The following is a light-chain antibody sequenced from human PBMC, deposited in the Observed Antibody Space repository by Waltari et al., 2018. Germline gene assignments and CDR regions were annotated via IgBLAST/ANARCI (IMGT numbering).Light chain of an antibody. CDR1: QSLLHTDGNNS. V-gene: IGKV2-28*01. Sequence: DTVLTQSPLFLAVTPGEPASISSRSSQSLLHTDGNNSSDWYLQKPGPPPQLLLDLASDRASGVPDRISGSGSGTDFTLKISRVEAEDVGIYYCMQSLQTPTFGQGTRLEIK. CDR2: LAS. J-gene: IGKJ5*01. CDR3: MQSLQTPT.